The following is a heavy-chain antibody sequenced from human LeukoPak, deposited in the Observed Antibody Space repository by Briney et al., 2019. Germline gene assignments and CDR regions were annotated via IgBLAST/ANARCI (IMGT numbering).Heavy chain of an antibody. V-gene: IGHV4-59*01. J-gene: IGHJ4*02. CDR1: GGSISSYY. CDR2: IYYSGST. D-gene: IGHD3-3*01. CDR3: ARVWHYDFWSGYYFDY. Sequence: SETLSLTCTVSGGSISSYYWSWIRQPPGKGLEWIGYIYYSGSTNYNPSLKSRVTISVDTSKNQFSLKLGSVTAADTAVYYCARVWHYDFWSGYYFDYWGQGTLVTVSS.